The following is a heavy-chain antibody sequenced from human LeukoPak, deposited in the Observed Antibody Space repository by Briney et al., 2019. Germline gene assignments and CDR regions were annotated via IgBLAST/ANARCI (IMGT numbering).Heavy chain of an antibody. D-gene: IGHD1-7*01. Sequence: SETLSLTCTVSGGSISSTNYYWGWIRQPPGKGLEWIGSIYYSGSTYYNPSLKSRVTISVDTSKNQFSLTLSSVTAADTAIYYCARGPGGTTGEAFDYWGQGTLVTVSS. V-gene: IGHV4-39*07. CDR3: ARGPGGTTGEAFDY. CDR2: IYYSGST. J-gene: IGHJ4*02. CDR1: GGSISSTNYY.